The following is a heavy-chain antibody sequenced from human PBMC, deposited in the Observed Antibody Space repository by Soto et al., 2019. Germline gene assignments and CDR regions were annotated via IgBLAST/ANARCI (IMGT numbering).Heavy chain of an antibody. D-gene: IGHD2-15*01. V-gene: IGHV4-59*01. CDR2: IYYSGST. J-gene: IGHJ6*02. CDR3: AREHRVDYYYYGMDV. CDR1: GGSISSYY. Sequence: SETLSLPCTPSGGSISSYYWSWIRQPPGKGLEWIGYIYYSGSTNYNPSLKSRVTISVDTSKNQFSLKLSSVTAADTAVYYCAREHRVDYYYYGMDVWGQGTTVTVSS.